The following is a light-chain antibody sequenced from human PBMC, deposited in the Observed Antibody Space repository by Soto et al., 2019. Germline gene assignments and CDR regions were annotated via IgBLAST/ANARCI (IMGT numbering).Light chain of an antibody. J-gene: IGLJ2*01. CDR1: SSDVGAYNY. Sequence: QLVLTQPASVSGSLGQSITISFTGTSSDVGAYNYVSWYQQHSDKAPKLLIFEVTNRPSGVSGRFSGSKSGITASLSISGLQPEDEADYYCTSYSSSSPVLFGGGTKLTVL. V-gene: IGLV2-14*01. CDR3: TSYSSSSPVL. CDR2: EVT.